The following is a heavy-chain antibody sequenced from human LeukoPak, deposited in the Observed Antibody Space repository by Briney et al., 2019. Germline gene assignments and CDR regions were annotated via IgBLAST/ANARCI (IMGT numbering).Heavy chain of an antibody. CDR3: AKAIRPQLTSNYFDD. CDR1: GFTFSSHA. V-gene: IGHV3-30-3*01. D-gene: IGHD4-11*01. J-gene: IGHJ4*02. CDR2: ISSDGSTK. Sequence: SGGSLRLSCAASGFTFSSHAMHWVRQAPGKGLEWVAVISSDGSTKYYAESVKGRFIISRDNSKSTLYLQMNSLRAEDTAVYYCAKAIRPQLTSNYFDDWGQGTLVTVSS.